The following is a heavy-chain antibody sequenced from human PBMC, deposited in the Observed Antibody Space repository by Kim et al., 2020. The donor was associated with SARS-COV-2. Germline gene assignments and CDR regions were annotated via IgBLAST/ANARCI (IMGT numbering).Heavy chain of an antibody. J-gene: IGHJ4*02. CDR3: AKGVGGSVDYYFDF. V-gene: IGHV3-23*01. D-gene: IGHD2-15*01. Sequence: ADSVKGRFTISRDNSKSTLFLRRNSLRVEDTAVYYCAKGVGGSVDYYFDFWGRGTLVTVSS.